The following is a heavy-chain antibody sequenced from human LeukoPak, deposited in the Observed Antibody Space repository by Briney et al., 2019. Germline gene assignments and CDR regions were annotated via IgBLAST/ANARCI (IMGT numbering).Heavy chain of an antibody. CDR2: INSDGSWT. J-gene: IGHJ4*02. CDR3: ARGFWSGYYTIDY. CDR1: GFTVSSNY. V-gene: IGHV3-74*01. D-gene: IGHD3-3*01. Sequence: AGGSLRLSCAASGFTVSSNYMSWVRQVPGKGLVWVSHINSDGSWTSYADSVKGRFTISRDNAKNSLYLQMNSLRAEDTAVYYCARGFWSGYYTIDYWGQGTLVTVSS.